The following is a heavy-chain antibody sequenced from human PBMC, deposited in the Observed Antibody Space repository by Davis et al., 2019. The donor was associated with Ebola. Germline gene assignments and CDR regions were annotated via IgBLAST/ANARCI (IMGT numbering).Heavy chain of an antibody. CDR2: ISYDGSNK. Sequence: PGGSLRLSCAASGFTFSSYAMHWVRQAPGKGLEWVAVISYDGSNKYYADSVKGRFTISRDNSKNTLYLQMNSLRAEDTAVYYCAREEGRAFDIWGQGTMVTVSS. CDR3: AREEGRAFDI. V-gene: IGHV3-30-3*01. J-gene: IGHJ3*02. CDR1: GFTFSSYA.